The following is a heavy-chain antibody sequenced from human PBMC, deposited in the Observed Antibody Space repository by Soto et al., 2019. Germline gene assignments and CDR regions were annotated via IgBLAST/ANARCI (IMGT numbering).Heavy chain of an antibody. CDR1: GGSISSYY. CDR3: ARHSRITIFQDWYAF. CDR2: IYYSGST. D-gene: IGHD3-3*01. J-gene: IGHJ5*01. V-gene: IGHV4-59*08. Sequence: SETLSLTCTVSGGSISSYYWSWIRQPPGKGLEWIGYIYYSGSTDYNPSLKSRVTISVDTSKNQFSLKLSSVTAVDTAVYYCARHSRITIFQDWYAFWAQGTLVTVSS.